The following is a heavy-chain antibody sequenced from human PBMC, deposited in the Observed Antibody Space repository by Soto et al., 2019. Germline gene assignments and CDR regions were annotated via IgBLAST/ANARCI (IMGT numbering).Heavy chain of an antibody. CDR3: AHRPRPPYYYSSETLPFDP. CDR2: IYWNDDK. D-gene: IGHD3-10*01. J-gene: IGHJ5*02. Sequence: GSGPTLVHPTQTLTLTCTFSGFSLSTSGVGVGWIRQPPGKALEWLALIYWNDDKRYSPSLKSRLTITKDTSKNQVVLTMTNMDPVDTATYYCAHRPRPPYYYSSETLPFDPWGQGTLVTVSS. V-gene: IGHV2-5*01. CDR1: GFSLSTSGVG.